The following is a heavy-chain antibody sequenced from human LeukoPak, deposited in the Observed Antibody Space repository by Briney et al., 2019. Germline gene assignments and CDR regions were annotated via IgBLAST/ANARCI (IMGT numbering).Heavy chain of an antibody. J-gene: IGHJ4*02. Sequence: SETLSLTCTVSGDSISSSRSYWGWIRQPPGEGLEWIGSIYYSGSTYYNTSLKSRVTISVDTSKNQFSLKLNSVTAADTAVYYCARFTPYYDILTGYSHFDYWGQGTLVTVSS. CDR1: GDSISSSRSY. CDR3: ARFTPYYDILTGYSHFDY. CDR2: IYYSGST. D-gene: IGHD3-9*01. V-gene: IGHV4-39*07.